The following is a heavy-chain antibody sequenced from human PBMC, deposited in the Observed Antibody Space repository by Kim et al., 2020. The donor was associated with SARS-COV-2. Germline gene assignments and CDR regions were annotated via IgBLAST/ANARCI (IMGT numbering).Heavy chain of an antibody. V-gene: IGHV3-48*02. Sequence: GGSLRLSCAASGFTFSSYSMNWVRQAPGKGLEWVSYISSSSSTIYYADSVKGRFTISRDNAKNSLYLQMNSLRDEDTAVYYCARDRRYDSSGKCSDYWGQGTLVTVSS. CDR3: ARDRRYDSSGKCSDY. CDR1: GFTFSSYS. D-gene: IGHD3-22*01. CDR2: ISSSSSTI. J-gene: IGHJ4*02.